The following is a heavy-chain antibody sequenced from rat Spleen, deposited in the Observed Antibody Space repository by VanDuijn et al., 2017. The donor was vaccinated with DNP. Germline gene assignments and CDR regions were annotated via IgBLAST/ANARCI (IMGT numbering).Heavy chain of an antibody. CDR1: GYSITSNY. Sequence: EVQLQESGSGLVKPSQSLSLTCSVTGYSITSNYWGWIRQFPGNKMEYIGHISYSGRTDYNPSLKSRISITRDTSRNHFFLHLISVTTEDTATYYCARYDTTGISTYDHWGQGVLVTVSS. CDR2: ISYSGRT. J-gene: IGHJ2*01. V-gene: IGHV3-1*01. D-gene: IGHD1-9*01. CDR3: ARYDTTGISTYDH.